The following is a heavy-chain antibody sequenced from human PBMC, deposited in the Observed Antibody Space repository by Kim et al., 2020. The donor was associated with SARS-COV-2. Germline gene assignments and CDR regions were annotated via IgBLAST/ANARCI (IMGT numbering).Heavy chain of an antibody. Sequence: ASVKVSCKASGYTFTSYAMHWVRQAPGQGLEWMGWINAGNGNTKYSQKFQGRVTITRDTSASTAYMELSSLRSEDTAVYYCARDQGIYCSSTSCRYGMDVRGQGATVTVSS. D-gene: IGHD2-2*01. V-gene: IGHV1-3*01. CDR3: ARDQGIYCSSTSCRYGMDV. J-gene: IGHJ6*02. CDR2: INAGNGNT. CDR1: GYTFTSYA.